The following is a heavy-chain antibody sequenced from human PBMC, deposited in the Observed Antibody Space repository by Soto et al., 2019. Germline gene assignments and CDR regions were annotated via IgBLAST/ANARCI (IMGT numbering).Heavy chain of an antibody. CDR3: VKGGYHYFDY. V-gene: IGHV3-30*18. CDR1: RFTFSNYG. J-gene: IGHJ4*02. D-gene: IGHD5-12*01. Sequence: PGGSLRLSCAASRFTFSNYGMHWVRQTPGKGLEWVAVISYDGSNKYYADSVKGRFTISRDNSKNTLYLQMNSLRAEDTAVYYCVKGGYHYFDYWGQGTLVTAPQ. CDR2: ISYDGSNK.